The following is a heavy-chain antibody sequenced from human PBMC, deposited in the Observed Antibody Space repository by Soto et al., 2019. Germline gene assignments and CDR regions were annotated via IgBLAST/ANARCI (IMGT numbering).Heavy chain of an antibody. Sequence: QLHLQESGPGLVKPSETLSLTCTVSGGSISSSSYYWGWIRQPPGKGLEWIGSIYSGGSTYYNPSLKSRVTISVDTSKNQFSLKLSSVTTADTAVYYCARQLNSVDVWGQGTTVTVSS. CDR3: ARQLNSVDV. D-gene: IGHD1-7*01. V-gene: IGHV4-39*01. J-gene: IGHJ6*02. CDR2: IYSGGST. CDR1: GGSISSSSYY.